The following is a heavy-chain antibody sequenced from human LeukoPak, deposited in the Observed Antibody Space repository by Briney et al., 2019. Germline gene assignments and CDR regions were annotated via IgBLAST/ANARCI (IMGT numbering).Heavy chain of an antibody. Sequence: GGSLQISCKGSGSRFTSYWIGWVRRLPGKGLEWMGIIYPGDSDTRYSPSFQGQVTISADKSISTASLQWSSLKASDTALYYCARPLDSSTSTCAFDLWGQGTMVTVSS. V-gene: IGHV5-51*01. D-gene: IGHD6-13*01. CDR1: GSRFTSYW. CDR3: ARPLDSSTSTCAFDL. CDR2: IYPGDSDT. J-gene: IGHJ3*01.